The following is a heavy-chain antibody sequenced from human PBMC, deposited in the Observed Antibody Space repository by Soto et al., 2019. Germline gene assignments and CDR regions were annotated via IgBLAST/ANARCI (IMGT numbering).Heavy chain of an antibody. J-gene: IGHJ4*02. D-gene: IGHD6-13*01. Sequence: QVQLQESGPGLVKPSETLSLTCSVSGGSISSNYWSWIRQPPGKGLEWIGYVYYTGSTNYNPSLKRRVTLSTDTSKSQFSLKLSSVTAADTAVYYCAGYSAGAHYFDNWGQGTLVTVSS. CDR2: VYYTGST. CDR1: GGSISSNY. V-gene: IGHV4-59*01. CDR3: AGYSAGAHYFDN.